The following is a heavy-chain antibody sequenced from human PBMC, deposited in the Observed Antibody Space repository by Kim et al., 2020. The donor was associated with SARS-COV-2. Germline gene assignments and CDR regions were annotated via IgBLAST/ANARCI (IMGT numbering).Heavy chain of an antibody. J-gene: IGHJ6*03. Sequence: KGRFTISRDNAKNSLYLQMNRLRAEDTAVYYCARDPAPPYYYYYYYMDVWGKGTTVTVSS. V-gene: IGHV3-11*06. CDR3: ARDPAPPYYYYYYYMDV.